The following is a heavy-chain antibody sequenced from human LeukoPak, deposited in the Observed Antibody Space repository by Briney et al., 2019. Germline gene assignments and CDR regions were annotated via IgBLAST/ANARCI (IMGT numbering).Heavy chain of an antibody. Sequence: SQTLSLTCAISGDSVSSNSAAWNWIRQSPSRGLEWLGRTYYRSKWYNDYAVSVKSRITINPDTSKNQFSLQLNSVTPEDTAVYYCARGLYESRASIAAAGTWDYWGQGTLVTVSS. CDR1: GDSVSSNSAA. CDR3: ARGLYESRASIAAAGTWDY. CDR2: TYYRSKWYN. D-gene: IGHD6-13*01. J-gene: IGHJ4*02. V-gene: IGHV6-1*01.